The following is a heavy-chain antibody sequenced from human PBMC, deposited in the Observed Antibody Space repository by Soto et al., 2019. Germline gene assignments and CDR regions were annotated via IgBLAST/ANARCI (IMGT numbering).Heavy chain of an antibody. CDR3: ASVSYCGNWFVQSVAGPNWFDP. V-gene: IGHV1-18*01. Sequence: ASVKVSCKASGYRFTNNGIRWVRQAPGQGLEWMGSISAYNGNTNYVKKFQGRVTMTTDTSTSTASMELRSLRSDDTAVYYCASVSYCGNWFVQSVAGPNWFDPWGQGTLVTVSS. CDR2: ISAYNGNT. J-gene: IGHJ5*02. CDR1: GYRFTNNG. D-gene: IGHD3-10*01.